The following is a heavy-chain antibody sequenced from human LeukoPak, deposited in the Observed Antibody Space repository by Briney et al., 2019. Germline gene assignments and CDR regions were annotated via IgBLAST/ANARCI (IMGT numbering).Heavy chain of an antibody. Sequence: GGSLRLSCAASGFTFSSYWMSWVRQAPGKGLEWVANIKQDGSEKYYVDSVKGRFTISRDNAKNSLYLQMNSLRAEDTAVYYCAREGIVVVPAAIRDYYYYMDVWGKGTTVTVSS. CDR2: IKQDGSEK. CDR1: GFTFSSYW. CDR3: AREGIVVVPAAIRDYYYYMDV. D-gene: IGHD2-2*02. J-gene: IGHJ6*03. V-gene: IGHV3-7*01.